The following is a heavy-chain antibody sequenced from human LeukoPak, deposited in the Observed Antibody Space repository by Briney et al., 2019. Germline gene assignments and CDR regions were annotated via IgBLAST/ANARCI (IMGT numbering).Heavy chain of an antibody. CDR2: ISAYNGNT. CDR1: GYTFTTYG. V-gene: IGHV1-18*01. Sequence: EASVKVSCKASGYTFTTYGLSWVRQAPGQGLEWMGWISAYNGNTNYAQKLQGRVTMTTDTSTTTAYMELRSLRSDDTAVYYCVREGGSSGYLYRADYWGQGTLVTVSS. J-gene: IGHJ4*02. CDR3: VREGGSSGYLYRADY. D-gene: IGHD3-22*01.